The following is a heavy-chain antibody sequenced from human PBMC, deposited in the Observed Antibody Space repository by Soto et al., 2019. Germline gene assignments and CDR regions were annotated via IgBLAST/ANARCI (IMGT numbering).Heavy chain of an antibody. CDR2: ISYDGSNK. CDR1: GFTFSSYG. Sequence: QVQLVESGGGVVQPGRSLRLSCAASGFTFSSYGMHWVRQAPGKGLEWVAVISYDGSNKYYADSVKGRFTISRDNSKNTLYLQMNSLRAEDTAVYYCAKDFSPDSGYSDYWGQGTLVTVSS. J-gene: IGHJ4*02. CDR3: AKDFSPDSGYSDY. V-gene: IGHV3-30*18. D-gene: IGHD1-26*01.